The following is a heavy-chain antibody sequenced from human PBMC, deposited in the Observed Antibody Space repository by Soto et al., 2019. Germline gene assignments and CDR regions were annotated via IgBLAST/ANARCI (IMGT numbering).Heavy chain of an antibody. CDR2: ISAYNGNR. CDR1: GYPFTSYG. CDR3: ARGRIVASIHDAFEI. V-gene: IGHV1-18*01. D-gene: IGHD5-12*01. J-gene: IGHJ3*02. Sequence: QGQLLQSGDEVQTPGASVRVSCRASGYPFTSYGISWVRQAPGQGLEWVAWISAYNGNRDIAQKFQGRVTMTLETSTGTAHMELGDLTSADTAVYYCARGRIVASIHDAFEIWGQGTNVTVSS.